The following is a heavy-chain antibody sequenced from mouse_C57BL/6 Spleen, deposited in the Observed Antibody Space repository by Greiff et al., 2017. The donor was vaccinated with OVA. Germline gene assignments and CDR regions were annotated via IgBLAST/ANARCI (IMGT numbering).Heavy chain of an antibody. CDR3: ARCPYSNYAMDY. D-gene: IGHD2-5*01. V-gene: IGHV1-64*01. Sequence: QVQGKESGAELVKPGASVKLSCKASGYTFTSYWMHWVKQRPGQGLEWIGMIHPNSGSTNYNEKFKSKATLTVDKSSSTAYMQLSSLTSEDSAVYYCARCPYSNYAMDYWGQGTSVTVSS. J-gene: IGHJ4*01. CDR2: IHPNSGST. CDR1: GYTFTSYW.